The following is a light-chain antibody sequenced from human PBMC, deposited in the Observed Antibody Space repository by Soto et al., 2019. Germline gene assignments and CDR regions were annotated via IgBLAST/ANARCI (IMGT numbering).Light chain of an antibody. V-gene: IGKV3-15*01. J-gene: IGKJ1*01. Sequence: EIVMTQSPATLSVSPGERATLSCRASQSVSSKLAWYQQRPGQAPRLLIYDASTSATGIPARFSGSGSGTEFTLTISSLQSEDFAVYYCQQYNNWPPAWTFGQGTKVDIK. CDR1: QSVSSK. CDR2: DAS. CDR3: QQYNNWPPAWT.